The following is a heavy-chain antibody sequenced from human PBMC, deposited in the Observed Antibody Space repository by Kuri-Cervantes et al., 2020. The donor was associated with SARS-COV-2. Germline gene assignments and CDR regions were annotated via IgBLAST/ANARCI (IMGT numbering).Heavy chain of an antibody. CDR1: GGTFSISY. D-gene: IGHD1-14*01. J-gene: IGHJ4*02. V-gene: IGHV1-69*11. Sequence: SVKVSCKASGGTFSISYTNWVRQAPGQGLEWMGKILPLPGKRDYAQSFQDRLTITADEFTNTAYMELSSLRSEDTAIYYCAREGTSGYSYFDYWGLGTLVTVSS. CDR2: ILPLPGKR. CDR3: AREGTSGYSYFDY.